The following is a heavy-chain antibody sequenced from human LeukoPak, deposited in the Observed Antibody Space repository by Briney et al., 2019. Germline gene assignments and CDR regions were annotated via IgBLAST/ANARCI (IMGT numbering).Heavy chain of an antibody. V-gene: IGHV3-30*02. Sequence: GGSLRLSCTVSGFTVSSNSMSWVRQAPGKGLEWVAFIRYYGSNKYYADSVKGRFTISRDNSKNTLYLQMNSLRAEDTAVYYCAKGSYDILSRIDYWGQGTPVTVSS. CDR3: AKGSYDILSRIDY. CDR1: GFTVSSNS. D-gene: IGHD3-9*01. J-gene: IGHJ4*02. CDR2: IRYYGSNK.